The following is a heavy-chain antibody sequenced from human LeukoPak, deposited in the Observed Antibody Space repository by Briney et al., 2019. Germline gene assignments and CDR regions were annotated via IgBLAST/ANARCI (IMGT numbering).Heavy chain of an antibody. CDR2: ISWNSGSI. CDR3: AKARSGYDSSGYPDY. V-gene: IGHV3-9*01. D-gene: IGHD3-22*01. CDR1: GFTFDDYA. J-gene: IGHJ4*02. Sequence: GGSLRLSCAASGFTFDDYAMHWVRQAPGKGLEWVSGISWNSGSIGYADSVKGRFTISRDNAKNSLYLQMNSLRAEDTALYYCAKARSGYDSSGYPDYWGQGTLVTVSS.